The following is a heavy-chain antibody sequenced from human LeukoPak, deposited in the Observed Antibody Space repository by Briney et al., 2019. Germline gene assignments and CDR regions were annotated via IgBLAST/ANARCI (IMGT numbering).Heavy chain of an antibody. V-gene: IGHV1-69*13. J-gene: IGHJ4*02. Sequence: SVKVSCKASGGTFSSYAISWVRQAPGQGLEWMGGIIPIFGTANYAQKFQGRVTITADESTSTAYMELSSLRSEDTAVYYCARDTAMGVGPFDYWGQGTLVTVS. CDR1: GGTFSSYA. CDR3: ARDTAMGVGPFDY. D-gene: IGHD5-18*01. CDR2: IIPIFGTA.